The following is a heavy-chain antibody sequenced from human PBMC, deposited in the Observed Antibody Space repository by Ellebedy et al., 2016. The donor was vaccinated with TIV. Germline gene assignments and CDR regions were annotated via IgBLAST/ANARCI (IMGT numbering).Heavy chain of an antibody. V-gene: IGHV3-23*01. CDR3: VKSSGTWY. J-gene: IGHJ4*02. CDR2: IGESGGST. Sequence: PGGSLRLSCVGSGFTFSSYAMRWVRQAPGKGVEWVSGIGESGGSTYYADSVKGRFTISRDNSKNTLYLQMSSLRAEDTAVYYCVKSSGTWYWGQGTLVTVSS. CDR1: GFTFSSYA. D-gene: IGHD1-26*01.